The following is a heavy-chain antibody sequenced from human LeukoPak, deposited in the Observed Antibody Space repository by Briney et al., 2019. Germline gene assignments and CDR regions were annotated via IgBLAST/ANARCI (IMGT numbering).Heavy chain of an antibody. Sequence: PSETLSLTCTVSGGSISSSSYYWGWIRQPPGKGLEWIGSIYYSGSTYYNPSLKSRVTISVDTSKNQFSLKLSSVTAADTAVYYCASAFGGVDRYFDYWGQGTLVTVSS. CDR1: GGSISSSSYY. V-gene: IGHV4-39*01. J-gene: IGHJ4*02. D-gene: IGHD3-16*01. CDR3: ASAFGGVDRYFDY. CDR2: IYYSGST.